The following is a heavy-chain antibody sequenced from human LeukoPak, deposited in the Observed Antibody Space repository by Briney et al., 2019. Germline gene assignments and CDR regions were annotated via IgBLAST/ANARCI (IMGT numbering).Heavy chain of an antibody. CDR3: ARDSTGSYFRLGY. CDR2: IIPIFGTA. CDR1: GYTFTSYD. Sequence: SVKLSCKASGYTFTSYDISWERQAPGQGLEWMGGIIPIFGTANYAQKFQGRVTITADESTSTAYMELSSLRSEDTAVYYCARDSTGSYFRLGYWGQGTLVTVSS. V-gene: IGHV1-69*13. J-gene: IGHJ4*02. D-gene: IGHD1-26*01.